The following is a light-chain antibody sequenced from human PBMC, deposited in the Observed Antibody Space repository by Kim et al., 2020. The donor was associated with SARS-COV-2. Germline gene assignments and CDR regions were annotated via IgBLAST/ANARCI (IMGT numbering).Light chain of an antibody. CDR3: QSYDSSLSVWV. CDR1: SSNIGAGYD. Sequence: SVTISCTVSSSNIGAGYDVHWYQQLPGTAPKLLIYGNSNRPSGVPDRFSGSKSGTSASLAITGLQAEDEADYYCQSYDSSLSVWVFGGGTQLTVL. J-gene: IGLJ3*02. CDR2: GNS. V-gene: IGLV1-40*01.